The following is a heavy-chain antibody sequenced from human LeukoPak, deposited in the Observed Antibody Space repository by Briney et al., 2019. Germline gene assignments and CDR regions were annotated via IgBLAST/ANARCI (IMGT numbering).Heavy chain of an antibody. J-gene: IGHJ4*02. CDR3: ARHVNYYDSSGYDPLDY. D-gene: IGHD3-22*01. CDR2: IYYSGST. Sequence: SETLSLTCTVSGGSISSSSYYWGWIRQPPGKGLEWLGSIYYSGSTYYNPSLKSRVTISVDTSKNQFSLKLSSVTAADTAVYYCARHVNYYDSSGYDPLDYWGQGTLVTVSS. CDR1: GGSISSSSYY. V-gene: IGHV4-39*01.